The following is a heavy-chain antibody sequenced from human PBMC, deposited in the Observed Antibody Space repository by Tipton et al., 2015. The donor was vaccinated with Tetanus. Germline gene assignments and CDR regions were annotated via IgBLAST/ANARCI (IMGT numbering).Heavy chain of an antibody. CDR3: ATGTPYDILTGVFDY. V-gene: IGHV3-23*01. CDR1: GFTFSSYA. Sequence: SLRLSCAASGFTFSSYAMSWVRQAPGKGLEWVSAISGSGGSTYYADSVKGRFTISRDNSKNTLYLQMNSLRAEDTAVYYCATGTPYDILTGVFDYWGQGTLVTVSS. CDR2: ISGSGGST. J-gene: IGHJ4*02. D-gene: IGHD3-9*01.